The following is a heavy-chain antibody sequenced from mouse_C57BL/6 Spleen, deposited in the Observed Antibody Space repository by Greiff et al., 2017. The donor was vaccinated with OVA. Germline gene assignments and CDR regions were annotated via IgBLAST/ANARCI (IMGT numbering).Heavy chain of an antibody. CDR3: ARSDYYGSSYGAMDY. J-gene: IGHJ4*01. CDR1: GYTFTSYW. Sequence: QVQLQQPVAELVKPGASVKMSCKASGYTFTSYWITWVKQRPGQGLEWIGDIYPGSGSTNYNEKFKSKATLTVDTSSSTAYMQLSSLTSEDSAVYYCARSDYYGSSYGAMDYWGQGTSVTVSS. CDR2: IYPGSGST. V-gene: IGHV1-55*01. D-gene: IGHD1-1*01.